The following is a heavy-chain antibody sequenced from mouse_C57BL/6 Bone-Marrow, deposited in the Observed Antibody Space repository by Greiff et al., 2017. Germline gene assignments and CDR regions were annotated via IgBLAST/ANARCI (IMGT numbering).Heavy chain of an antibody. Sequence: QVQLKESGAELVRPGASVTLSCKASGYTFTDYEMHWVKQTPVHGLEWIGAIDPATGGTAYNQKFKGKAILTADKSSSTAYMELRSRTSEDSAVYYCTSRYYGSSYYFDYWGQGTTLTVSS. J-gene: IGHJ2*01. CDR2: IDPATGGT. D-gene: IGHD1-1*01. V-gene: IGHV1-15*01. CDR3: TSRYYGSSYYFDY. CDR1: GYTFTDYE.